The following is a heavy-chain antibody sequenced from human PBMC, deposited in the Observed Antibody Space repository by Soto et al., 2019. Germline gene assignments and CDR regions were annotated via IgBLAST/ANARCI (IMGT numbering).Heavy chain of an antibody. Sequence: QVQLVQSGGEVKKPGASVKVSCKTSGYTFSNYGISWVRQAPGQGLEWMGWISGYNGNTNSGQKFQGRVTMTTDTSTSTAYMELRSLRSDDTAVYYCARVEGFMRLLEWLILSQFDYWGQGTLVTVSS. J-gene: IGHJ4*02. CDR1: GYTFSNYG. D-gene: IGHD3-3*01. CDR3: ARVEGFMRLLEWLILSQFDY. CDR2: ISGYNGNT. V-gene: IGHV1-18*04.